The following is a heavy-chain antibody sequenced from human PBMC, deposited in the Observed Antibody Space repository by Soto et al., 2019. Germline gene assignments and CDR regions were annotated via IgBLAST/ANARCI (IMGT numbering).Heavy chain of an antibody. J-gene: IGHJ6*02. CDR3: ARADDVYSGSSPRHYHGMDV. CDR2: IYYTGST. CDR1: GGSISSEDYY. Sequence: QVQLQESGPGLVKPSQTLALTCTVSGGSISSEDYYWSWIRQHREKGLEWIGYIYYTGSTYYNPSFKTGVILSVTKSKNEFSLTLSSVTAAAPPVYYCARADDVYSGSSPRHYHGMDVWGQGTAVTVSS. V-gene: IGHV4-31*03. D-gene: IGHD3-10*01.